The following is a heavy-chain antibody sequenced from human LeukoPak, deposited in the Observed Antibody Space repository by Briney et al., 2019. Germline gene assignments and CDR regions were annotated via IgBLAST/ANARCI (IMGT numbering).Heavy chain of an antibody. Sequence: GGSLRLSCAASGFTFSNYAMSWVRQAPGKGLEWVSAISGGGGGTYADSVKGRFTISRDNPKNTLYLQMNSLRAEDTAVYYCARTARLLDYWGQGTLVTVSS. D-gene: IGHD2-21*02. V-gene: IGHV3-23*01. CDR1: GFTFSNYA. CDR3: ARTARLLDY. CDR2: ISGGGGGT. J-gene: IGHJ4*02.